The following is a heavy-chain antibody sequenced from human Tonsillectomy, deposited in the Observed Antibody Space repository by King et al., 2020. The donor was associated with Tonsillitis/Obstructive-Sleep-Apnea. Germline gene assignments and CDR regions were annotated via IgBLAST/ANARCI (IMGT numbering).Heavy chain of an antibody. CDR3: ARDYSTVTTRYYYYYYMDV. J-gene: IGHJ6*03. CDR1: GFTVSSNY. Sequence: VQLVESGGGLVQPGGSLRLSCAASGFTVSSNYMSWVRQAPGKGLEWVSVIYSGGSTYYADSVKGRFTISRDNSKNTQYLQMNTLRAEDTAVYYCARDYSTVTTRYYYYYYMDVWGRGTTVTVSS. D-gene: IGHD4-11*01. CDR2: IYSGGST. V-gene: IGHV3-66*01.